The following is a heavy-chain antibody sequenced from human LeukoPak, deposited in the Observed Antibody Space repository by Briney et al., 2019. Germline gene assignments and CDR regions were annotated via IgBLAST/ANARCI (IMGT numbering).Heavy chain of an antibody. Sequence: SQTLSVTRAISGDRVSSNSASWNWIRQSPSRGLEWLGRTYYRSKWYNDYAVSVKSRITINSDTSKNQFSLQLNSVTPEDTAVYYCSRTHKAFGGARDAFDIWGQGTMVTVSS. CDR1: GDRVSSNSAS. D-gene: IGHD3-10*01. CDR3: SRTHKAFGGARDAFDI. J-gene: IGHJ3*02. CDR2: TYYRSKWYN. V-gene: IGHV6-1*01.